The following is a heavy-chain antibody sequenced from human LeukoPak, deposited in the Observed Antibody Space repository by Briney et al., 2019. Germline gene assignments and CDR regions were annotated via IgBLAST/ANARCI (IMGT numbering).Heavy chain of an antibody. V-gene: IGHV3-23*01. CDR1: GFTLSSYV. Sequence: GGSLRLSCAAPGFTLSSYVMSCVRPAPGKGLEWVSGISASGGTYYADSVKGRFTLSRDNSKNTLHLQMNSLRAEDTAIYYCAKGGASSGGYDCWGQGTLVTVSS. CDR3: AKGGASSGGYDC. J-gene: IGHJ4*02. D-gene: IGHD2-15*01. CDR2: ISASGGT.